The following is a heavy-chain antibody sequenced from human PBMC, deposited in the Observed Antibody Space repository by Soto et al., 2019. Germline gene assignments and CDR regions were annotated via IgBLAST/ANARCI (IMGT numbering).Heavy chain of an antibody. J-gene: IGHJ4*02. CDR2: IYHSGGT. V-gene: IGHV4-4*02. CDR1: GGSISSSNW. D-gene: IGHD6-19*01. CDR3: AIAEQWLFDFGF. Sequence: QVQLQESGPGLVKPSGTLSLTCAVSGGSISSSNWWSWVRQPPGKGLEWIGEIYHSGGTNYNPSLTSRFTISVDKSKNRFSLKFNSVTSADTAVYSFAIAEQWLFDFGFWGQGTLVTVSS.